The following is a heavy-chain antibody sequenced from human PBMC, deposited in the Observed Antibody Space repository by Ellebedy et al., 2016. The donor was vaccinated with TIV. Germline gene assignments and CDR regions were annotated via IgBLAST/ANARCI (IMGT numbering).Heavy chain of an antibody. CDR1: GFTFSGSY. Sequence: GGSLRLSXAASGFTFSGSYIHWVRQASGKGLEWVGLIRSKAASYATAYAASVKGRFTISRDDSKNTAYLQMSGLQTEDTAVYYCIRQDCGSTSCQSMGGWGQGTLVTVSA. D-gene: IGHD2-2*01. V-gene: IGHV3-73*01. CDR2: IRSKAASYAT. CDR3: IRQDCGSTSCQSMGG. J-gene: IGHJ4*02.